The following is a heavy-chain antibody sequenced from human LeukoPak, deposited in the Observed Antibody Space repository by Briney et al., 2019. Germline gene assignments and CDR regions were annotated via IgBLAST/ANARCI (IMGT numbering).Heavy chain of an antibody. Sequence: PSETLSLTCAVYGGSFSGYYWSWIRQPPGKGLEWIGEINHSGSTNYNPSLKSRVTISVDTSKNQFSLKLSSVTAADTAVYYCAREHDYGGNSYYWGQGTLVTVSS. CDR1: GGSFSGYY. CDR2: INHSGST. V-gene: IGHV4-34*01. CDR3: AREHDYGGNSYY. J-gene: IGHJ4*02. D-gene: IGHD4-23*01.